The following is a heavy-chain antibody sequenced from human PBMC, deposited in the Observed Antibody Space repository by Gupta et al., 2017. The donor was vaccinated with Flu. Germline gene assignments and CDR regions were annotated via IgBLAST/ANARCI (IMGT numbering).Heavy chain of an antibody. CDR1: GFTFSSYA. CDR3: AKENGDYSLPLSWFDP. CDR2: ISGSGGST. Sequence: EVQLLESGGGLVQPGGSLRLSCAASGFTFSSYAMSWFRQAPGKGLEWVSAISGSGGSTYYADSVKGRFTISRDNSKNTLYLQMNSLRAEDTAVYYCAKENGDYSLPLSWFDPWGQGTLVTVSS. D-gene: IGHD4-17*01. J-gene: IGHJ5*02. V-gene: IGHV3-23*01.